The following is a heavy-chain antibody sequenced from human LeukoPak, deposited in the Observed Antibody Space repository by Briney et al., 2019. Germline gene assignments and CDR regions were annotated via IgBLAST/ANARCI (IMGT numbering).Heavy chain of an antibody. CDR2: ISVSGDST. V-gene: IGHV3-23*01. D-gene: IGHD2-2*01. Sequence: GGSLRLSCAASGFTSSDYTMNWVRQAPGKGLEWVSGISVSGDSTYYADSVKGRFTMSRDNSNNMLHLQMNSLRAEDTALYYCAKDRFCSSTNCPYGEWGPRALVTV. CDR1: GFTSSDYT. CDR3: AKDRFCSSTNCPYGE. J-gene: IGHJ1*01.